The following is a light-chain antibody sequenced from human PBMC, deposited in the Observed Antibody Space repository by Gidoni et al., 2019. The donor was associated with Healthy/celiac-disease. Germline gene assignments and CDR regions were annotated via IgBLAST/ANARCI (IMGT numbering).Light chain of an antibody. V-gene: IGKV3-20*01. CDR2: GAS. Sequence: SVLTQFPGTLSLSPVEIATLSCMASQSVSSSYLAWYQQKPGQAPRLLIYGASSRATGIPDRFSGSGSGTNFTLTISRLEPEDFAVYYCRQYGSSPLTFGGGTKVEIK. J-gene: IGKJ4*01. CDR1: QSVSSSY. CDR3: RQYGSSPLT.